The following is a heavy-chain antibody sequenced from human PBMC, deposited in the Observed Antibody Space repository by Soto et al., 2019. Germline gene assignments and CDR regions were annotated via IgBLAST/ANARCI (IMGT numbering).Heavy chain of an antibody. J-gene: IGHJ6*02. D-gene: IGHD1-26*01. V-gene: IGHV3-33*01. CDR3: ARDLRPYSGSYWANYYYYGMDV. CDR1: GFTFSSYG. Sequence: QVQLVESGGGVVQPGRSLRLSCAASGFTFSSYGMHWVRQAPGKGLEWVAVIWYDGSNKYYADSVKGRFTISRDNSKNTLYLPMNSLRAEDTAVYYCARDLRPYSGSYWANYYYYGMDVWGQGTTVTVSS. CDR2: IWYDGSNK.